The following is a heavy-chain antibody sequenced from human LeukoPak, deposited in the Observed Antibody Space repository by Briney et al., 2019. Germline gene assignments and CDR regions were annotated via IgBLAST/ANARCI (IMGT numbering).Heavy chain of an antibody. CDR3: ARGADLYDDYHFPTFDP. V-gene: IGHV3-48*03. J-gene: IGHJ5*02. CDR2: ISSSGSTI. Sequence: PGGSLRLSCAASGFTFSSYEMNWVRQAPGKGLEWVSYISSSGSTIYYADSVKGRFTISRDNAKNSLYLQMNSLRADDTAVFYCARGADLYDDYHFPTFDPWGQGTLVTVSS. CDR1: GFTFSSYE. D-gene: IGHD4-17*01.